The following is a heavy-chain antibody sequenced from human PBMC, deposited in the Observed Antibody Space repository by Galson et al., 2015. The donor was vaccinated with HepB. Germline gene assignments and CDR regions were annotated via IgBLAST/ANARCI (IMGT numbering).Heavy chain of an antibody. Sequence: SLRLSCAASGFTFRSFAMHWVRQAPGKGLEFVSGIGISESSTHYTDSVKGRFSISRDNTKSTLYLQMSSLRLEDTAVYYCVRWHNHHSGYDEWGQGTQVTVSS. V-gene: IGHV3-64D*06. J-gene: IGHJ4*02. CDR1: GFTFRSFA. CDR2: IGISESST. CDR3: VRWHNHHSGYDE. D-gene: IGHD5-12*01.